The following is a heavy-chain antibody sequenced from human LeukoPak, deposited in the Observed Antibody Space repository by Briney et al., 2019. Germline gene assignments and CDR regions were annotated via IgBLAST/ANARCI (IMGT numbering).Heavy chain of an antibody. J-gene: IGHJ4*02. V-gene: IGHV3-11*06. D-gene: IGHD6-25*01. CDR3: ARDGGYSGDEFAY. Sequence: AGSLRLSGAAAGFTFSDYYMSWLRQAQGKGREWVSYISSSRSYTNYADSVKGRFTISRDNAKNALYLQMNSLRAEDTAVYYCARDGGYSGDEFAYWGQGTLVTVSS. CDR1: GFTFSDYY. CDR2: ISSSRSYT.